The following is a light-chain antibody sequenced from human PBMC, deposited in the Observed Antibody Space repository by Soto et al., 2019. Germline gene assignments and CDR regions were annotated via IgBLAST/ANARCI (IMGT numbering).Light chain of an antibody. J-gene: IGKJ1*01. V-gene: IGKV1-39*01. CDR1: QSISSY. Sequence: DIQMTQSPSSRSASVGDRVTITCRASQSISSYLNWYQQKPGKAPKLLIYAASSLQSGVPSRFSGSGSGTDFTLTISSLQPEDFATYHCQQSYSTRGTFGQGTKVEIK. CDR3: QQSYSTRGT. CDR2: AAS.